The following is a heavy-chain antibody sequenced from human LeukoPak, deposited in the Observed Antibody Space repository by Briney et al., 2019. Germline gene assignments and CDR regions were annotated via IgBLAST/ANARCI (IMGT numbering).Heavy chain of an antibody. D-gene: IGHD3-22*01. Sequence: GASVKVSCKVSVYTLTELSMHWVRQAPGKGLEGLGGFDPEDGETIYAQKFQGRVTMTEDTSTDTAYMELSSLRSEDTAVYYCATQINRNYYDSSALPGFDPWGQGTLVTVSS. CDR1: VYTLTELS. CDR2: FDPEDGET. CDR3: ATQINRNYYDSSALPGFDP. V-gene: IGHV1-24*01. J-gene: IGHJ5*02.